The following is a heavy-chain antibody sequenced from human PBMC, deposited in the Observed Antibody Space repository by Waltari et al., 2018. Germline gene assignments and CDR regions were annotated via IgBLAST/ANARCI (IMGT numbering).Heavy chain of an antibody. D-gene: IGHD6-6*01. CDR3: ARGTSIAAPRGAFDI. CDR2: IIPIFGTA. CDR1: GCTFSSYA. V-gene: IGHV1-69*01. Sequence: QVQLVQSGAEVKKPGSSVKVSCKASGCTFSSYAISWWPQAPGQGLEWMGGIIPIFGTANYAQKFQGRVTITADESTSTAYMELSSLRSEDTAVYYCARGTSIAAPRGAFDIWGQGTMVTVSS. J-gene: IGHJ3*02.